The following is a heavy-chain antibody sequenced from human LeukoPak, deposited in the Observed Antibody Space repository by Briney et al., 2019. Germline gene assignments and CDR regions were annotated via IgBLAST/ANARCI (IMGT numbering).Heavy chain of an antibody. Sequence: GGSLRLSCAASGFTFSTYTMNWVRQAPGKGLEWVSSITSRSYIYYADSLKGRFTISRDNAKNSLYLQMNSLRAEDTAVYYCARDYGDYSYYWGQGTLVIVSS. J-gene: IGHJ4*02. V-gene: IGHV3-21*01. D-gene: IGHD4-17*01. CDR2: ITSRSYI. CDR3: ARDYGDYSYY. CDR1: GFTFSTYT.